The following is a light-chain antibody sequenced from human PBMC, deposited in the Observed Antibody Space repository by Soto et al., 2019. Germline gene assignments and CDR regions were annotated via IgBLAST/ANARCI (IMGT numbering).Light chain of an antibody. J-gene: IGKJ5*01. CDR1: QSVSTY. Sequence: IVLTQSPATLSLSPGERATLSCRASQSVSTYLAWYQHKPGQAPRLLIYDASNRATGIPARFSGSGSGTDFTLTSSSLVPEDFAVYYCQQRSSWRITFGQGTRLEI. CDR2: DAS. CDR3: QQRSSWRIT. V-gene: IGKV3-11*01.